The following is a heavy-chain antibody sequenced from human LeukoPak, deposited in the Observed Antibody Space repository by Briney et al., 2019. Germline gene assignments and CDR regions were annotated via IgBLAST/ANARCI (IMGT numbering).Heavy chain of an antibody. CDR2: LSADSATT. D-gene: IGHD3-10*01. Sequence: GGSLRLSCAASGFTFSSYWMHWVRQAPGKGLEWVSVLSADSATTFYADSVKRRFTISRDNAKNTVFLKMSSLRAEDTALYYCARKSASGNYPLDYWGQGTLVTVSS. CDR3: ARKSASGNYPLDY. V-gene: IGHV3-23*01. CDR1: GFTFSSYW. J-gene: IGHJ4*02.